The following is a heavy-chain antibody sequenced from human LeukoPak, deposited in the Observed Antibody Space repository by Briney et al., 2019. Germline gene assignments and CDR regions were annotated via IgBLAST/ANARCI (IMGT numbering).Heavy chain of an antibody. CDR2: ISGSGGST. CDR1: GFTFSSYT. D-gene: IGHD3-3*01. J-gene: IGHJ4*02. Sequence: GGSLRLSCAASGFTFSSYTMSWVCQAPGKGLEWVSAISGSGGSTYYADSVKGRFTISRDNSKNTLYLQMNSLRAEDTAVYYCAKAGYDFWSGYGGWGQGTLVTVSS. V-gene: IGHV3-23*01. CDR3: AKAGYDFWSGYGG.